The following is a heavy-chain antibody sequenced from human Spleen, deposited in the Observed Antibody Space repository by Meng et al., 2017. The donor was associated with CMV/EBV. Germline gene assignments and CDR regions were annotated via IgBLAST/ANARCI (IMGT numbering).Heavy chain of an antibody. J-gene: IGHJ6*02. CDR1: GFTFSNYD. CDR2: IDSSDSSR. Sequence: GESLKISCVASGFTFSNYDMHWVRQAPGKGLEWLSYIDSSDSSRFYADSVKGRFAISRDNAKKSLYLLLNSLRGEDTAVYYCAKGADFYGMDVWGQGTTVTVSS. V-gene: IGHV3-48*03. CDR3: AKGADFYGMDV.